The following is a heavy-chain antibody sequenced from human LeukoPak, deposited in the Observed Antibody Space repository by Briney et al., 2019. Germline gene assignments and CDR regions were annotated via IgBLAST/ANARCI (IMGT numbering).Heavy chain of an antibody. CDR2: ISGSGGST. Sequence: GGSLRLSCAASGFTFSSYGMSWVRQAPGKGLEWVSAISGSGGSTYYADSVKGRFTISRDNAKNTVFLQMSSLRAEDTALYYCARKSASGNYPLDYWGQGTLVTVSS. J-gene: IGHJ4*02. CDR3: ARKSASGNYPLDY. V-gene: IGHV3-23*01. D-gene: IGHD3-10*01. CDR1: GFTFSSYG.